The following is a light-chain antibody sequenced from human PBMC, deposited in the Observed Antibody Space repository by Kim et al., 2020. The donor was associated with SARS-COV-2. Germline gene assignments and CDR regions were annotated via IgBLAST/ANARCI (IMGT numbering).Light chain of an antibody. CDR1: QSVPINC. J-gene: IGKJ1*01. Sequence: SPGERVTLSCRASQSVPINCLAWYQKRPGQAPRLLIYGASSRATGIPDRFSGSGSGTDFTLTIARLEPEDFAVYYCQQYGTSQWTFGQGTKVDIK. CDR3: QQYGTSQWT. CDR2: GAS. V-gene: IGKV3-20*01.